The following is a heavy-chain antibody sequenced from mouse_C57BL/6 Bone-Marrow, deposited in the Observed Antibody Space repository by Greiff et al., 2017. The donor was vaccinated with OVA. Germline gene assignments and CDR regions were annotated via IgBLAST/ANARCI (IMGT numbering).Heavy chain of an antibody. V-gene: IGHV1-15*01. CDR3: TRGRGSRPAWFAY. Sequence: QVQLQQSGAELVRPGASVTLSCKASGYTFTDYEMHWVKQTPVHGLEWIGAIDPETGGTAYNQKFKGKAILTADKSSSTAYMELRSLTSEYSAVYYCTRGRGSRPAWFAYWGQWTLVTVSA. J-gene: IGHJ3*01. CDR2: IDPETGGT. CDR1: GYTFTDYE. D-gene: IGHD1-1*01.